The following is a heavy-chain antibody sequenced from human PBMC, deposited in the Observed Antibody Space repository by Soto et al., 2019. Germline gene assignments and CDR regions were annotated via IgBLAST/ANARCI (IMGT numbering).Heavy chain of an antibody. CDR2: IKSKTDGGTT. D-gene: IGHD4-17*01. CDR3: TTSDYGDYENWFDP. V-gene: IGHV3-15*01. CDR1: GFTFSNAW. Sequence: PVGSVRLSCAASGFTFSNAWMSWVRQAPGKGLEWVGRIKSKTDGGTTDYAAPVKGRFTISRDDSKNTLYLQMNSLKTEDTAVYYCTTSDYGDYENWFDPWGQGTLVTVSS. J-gene: IGHJ5*02.